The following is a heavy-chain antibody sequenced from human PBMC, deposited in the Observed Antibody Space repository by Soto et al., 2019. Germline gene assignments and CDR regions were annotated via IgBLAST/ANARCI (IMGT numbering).Heavy chain of an antibody. D-gene: IGHD1-7*01. CDR2: INAGNSDT. CDR1: GYTCTSYA. Sequence: ASVKVSCKASGYTCTSYAMHWVRQAPGQRLEWMGWINAGNSDTKYSQKFQGRVTISRDSTKQTLYLQMNSLRPDDTAMYYCARDGVSSTEYTWNYGTYFDYWGQGALVTVSS. V-gene: IGHV1-3*01. CDR3: ARDGVSSTEYTWNYGTYFDY. J-gene: IGHJ4*02.